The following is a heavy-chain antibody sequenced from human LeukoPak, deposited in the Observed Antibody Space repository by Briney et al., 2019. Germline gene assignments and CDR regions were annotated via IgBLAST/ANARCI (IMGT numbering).Heavy chain of an antibody. V-gene: IGHV5-51*01. CDR3: ARRLYSSGSNWYFDL. CDR1: GYSFTSYW. D-gene: IGHD6-19*01. Sequence: GESLKISCKGSGYSFTSYWIGWVRQMPGKGLEWMGIIYPGDSDTRYSPSLQGQITISADKSINTAYLQWSSLKASDTAIYYCARRLYSSGSNWYFDLWGRGTLVTVSS. CDR2: IYPGDSDT. J-gene: IGHJ2*01.